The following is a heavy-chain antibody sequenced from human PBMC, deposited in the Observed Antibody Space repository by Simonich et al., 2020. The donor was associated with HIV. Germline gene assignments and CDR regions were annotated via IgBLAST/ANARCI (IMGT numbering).Heavy chain of an antibody. V-gene: IGHV4-34*01. CDR2: INHSGIT. D-gene: IGHD3-3*01. Sequence: QVQLQQWGAGLLKPSETLSLTCAVYGGSFSGYYWSWLRPPPGKGLEWIGEINHSGITNYKSSLNSRATISVDKSKNQFSLKLSSVTAADTAIYYCARRDRELILYFDYWGQGNLVTVSS. CDR3: ARRDRELILYFDY. J-gene: IGHJ4*02. CDR1: GGSFSGYY.